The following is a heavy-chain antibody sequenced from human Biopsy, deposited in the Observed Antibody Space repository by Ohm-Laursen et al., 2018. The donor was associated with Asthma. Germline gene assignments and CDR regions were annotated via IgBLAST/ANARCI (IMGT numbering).Heavy chain of an antibody. J-gene: IGHJ4*02. Sequence: ASVKVSCKASGYPFIGYPIHWMRQAPGQGLEWMGRINPNSGATNYAQKFQGRVTMTRDTSTSTVYMELSSLRSEDTAVYYCARAGALIVGATMGYWGQGTLVTVSS. CDR1: GYPFIGYP. CDR3: ARAGALIVGATMGY. V-gene: IGHV1-2*06. D-gene: IGHD1-26*01. CDR2: INPNSGAT.